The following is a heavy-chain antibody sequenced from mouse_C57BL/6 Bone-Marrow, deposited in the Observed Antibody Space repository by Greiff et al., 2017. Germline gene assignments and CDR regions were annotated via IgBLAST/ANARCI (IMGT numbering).Heavy chain of an antibody. J-gene: IGHJ2*01. V-gene: IGHV1-76*01. CDR2: IYPGSGNT. CDR1: GYTFTDYY. Sequence: VQLQQSGAELVRPGASVKLSCKASGYTFTDYYINWVKQRPGQGLEWIARIYPGSGNTYYNEKFKGKATLTAEKSSSTAYMQLSSLTSEDSAVYFCARAVVVFDYWGQGTTLTVFS. D-gene: IGHD1-1*01. CDR3: ARAVVVFDY.